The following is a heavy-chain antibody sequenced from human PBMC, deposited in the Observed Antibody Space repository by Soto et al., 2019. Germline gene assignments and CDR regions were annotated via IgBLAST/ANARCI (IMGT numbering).Heavy chain of an antibody. V-gene: IGHV3-21*01. Sequence: EVQLVESGGGLVKPGGSLRLSCAASGFTFSSYSMNWVRQAPGKGLEWVSSISSSSSYIYYADSVKGRFTISRDNAKNSLYLQMNSLRAEDTAVYYWASLVDTAMGHLVLGARDYWGQGTLVTVSS. J-gene: IGHJ4*02. D-gene: IGHD5-18*01. CDR1: GFTFSSYS. CDR3: ASLVDTAMGHLVLGARDY. CDR2: ISSSSSYI.